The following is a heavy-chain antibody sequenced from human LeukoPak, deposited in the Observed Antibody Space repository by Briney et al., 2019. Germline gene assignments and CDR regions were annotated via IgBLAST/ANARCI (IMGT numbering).Heavy chain of an antibody. CDR1: GGSISSYY. Sequence: PSETLSLTCTVSGGSISSYYWSWIRQPPGKGLEWIGYIYYTGSTNYNPSLKSRLTISVDTSKNQFSLKLSSVTAADTAVYYCARVVDDYNRFIDYWGQGTLVTVSS. CDR3: ARVVDDYNRFIDY. J-gene: IGHJ4*02. CDR2: IYYTGST. D-gene: IGHD5-24*01. V-gene: IGHV4-59*01.